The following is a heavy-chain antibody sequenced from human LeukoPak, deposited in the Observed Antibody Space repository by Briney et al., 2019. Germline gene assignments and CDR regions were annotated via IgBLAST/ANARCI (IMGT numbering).Heavy chain of an antibody. J-gene: IGHJ5*02. D-gene: IGHD3-3*01. CDR1: GGTFSSYA. V-gene: IGHV1-69*05. Sequence: SVKVSCKASGGTFSSYAISWVRQAPGQGLEWMGGIIPIFGTANYAQKFQGRVTITTDESTSTAYMELSSLRSEDTAVYYCAGNDYDFWSGYPWFDPWGQGTLVTVSS. CDR3: AGNDYDFWSGYPWFDP. CDR2: IIPIFGTA.